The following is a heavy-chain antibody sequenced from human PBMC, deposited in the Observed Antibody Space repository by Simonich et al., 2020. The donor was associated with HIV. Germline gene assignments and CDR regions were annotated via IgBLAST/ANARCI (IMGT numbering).Heavy chain of an antibody. CDR2: NNTNTGQP. J-gene: IGHJ5*02. D-gene: IGHD1-7*01. CDR3: ARVAGTRPGTNWFDP. V-gene: IGHV7-4-1*02. Sequence: HVQRVQSGSELKKPGASVKVYCTASGYTFTSYAMNWVRQAPGQGLEWMGGNNTNTGQPTYVQGFTVRFVFSLDTSVSTAYLQISSLKAEDTAVYYCARVAGTRPGTNWFDPWGQGTLVTVSS. CDR1: GYTFTSYA.